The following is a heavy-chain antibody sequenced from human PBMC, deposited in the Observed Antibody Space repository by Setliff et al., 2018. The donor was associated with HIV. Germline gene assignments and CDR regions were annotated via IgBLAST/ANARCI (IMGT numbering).Heavy chain of an antibody. CDR2: TYPGDSDV. CDR3: AREHRLCSGERCVLPDY. D-gene: IGHD2-15*01. V-gene: IGHV5-51*01. J-gene: IGHJ4*02. CDR1: GYSFTNHW. Sequence: PGESLKISCKGSGYSFTNHWIGWVRQMPGEGLEWMAITYPGDSDVRYNPSFQGQVTVSVDKSINTAYLQWSSLKASDTATYYCAREHRLCSGERCVLPDYWGQGTLVTV.